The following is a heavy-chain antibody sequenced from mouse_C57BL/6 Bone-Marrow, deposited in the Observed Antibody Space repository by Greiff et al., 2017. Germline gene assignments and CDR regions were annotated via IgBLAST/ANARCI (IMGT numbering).Heavy chain of an antibody. CDR3: ARRGQPAFGFAY. Sequence: VQLQQSGAELAKPGASVKLSCKASGYTFTSYWMHWVKQRPGQGLEWIGNINPSNGGTNYNEKFKSKATLTVDKSSSTAYMQLSSLTSEDSAVYYCARRGQPAFGFAYWGQGTLVTVSA. CDR1: GYTFTSYW. D-gene: IGHD3-3*01. CDR2: INPSNGGT. J-gene: IGHJ3*01. V-gene: IGHV1-53*01.